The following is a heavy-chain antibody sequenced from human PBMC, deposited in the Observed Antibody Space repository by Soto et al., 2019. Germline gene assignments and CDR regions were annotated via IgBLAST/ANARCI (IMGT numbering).Heavy chain of an antibody. V-gene: IGHV3-21*01. J-gene: IGHJ4*02. CDR1: GFTFSSYS. CDR2: IRSSSSYI. D-gene: IGHD3-22*01. Sequence: PGGSLRLSCAASGFTFSSYSMNWVRQAPGKGLEWVSSIRSSSSYIYYADSVKGRFTISRDNAKNSLYLQMNSLRAEDTAVYYCARSRWYYYDSSGYYREQNFDYWGQGTLVTVSS. CDR3: ARSRWYYYDSSGYYREQNFDY.